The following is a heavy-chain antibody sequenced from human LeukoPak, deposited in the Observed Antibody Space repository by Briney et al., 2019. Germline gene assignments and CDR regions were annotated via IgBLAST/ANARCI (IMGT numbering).Heavy chain of an antibody. V-gene: IGHV4-31*03. CDR3: ARMDVVVAAAIDY. J-gene: IGHJ4*02. Sequence: SETLSLTCTVPGGSISSGGYYWSWIRQHPGKGLEWIGYIYYSGSTYYNPSLKSRVTISVDTSKNQFSLKLSSVTAADTAVYYCARMDVVVAAAIDYWGQGTLVTVSS. D-gene: IGHD2-15*01. CDR1: GGSISSGGYY. CDR2: IYYSGST.